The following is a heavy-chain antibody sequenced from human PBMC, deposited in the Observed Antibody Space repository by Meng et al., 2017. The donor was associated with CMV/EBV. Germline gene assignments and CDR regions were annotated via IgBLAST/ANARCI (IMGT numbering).Heavy chain of an antibody. V-gene: IGHV3-21*01. CDR3: ARGGY. J-gene: IGHJ4*02. Sequence: SGGSLVHSGVSLTLLCAASGFSFSNYSMNWVRQAPGKGLGWVSSISSSSSYIYYADSVKGRFTISRDNAKNSLYLQMNSLRAEDTAVYYCARGGYWGQGTLVTVSS. CDR1: GFSFSNYS. CDR2: ISSSSSYI.